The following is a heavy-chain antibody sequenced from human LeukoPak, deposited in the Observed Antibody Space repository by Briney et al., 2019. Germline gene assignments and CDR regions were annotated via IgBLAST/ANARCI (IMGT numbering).Heavy chain of an antibody. CDR1: GFTFSSYA. J-gene: IGHJ4*02. V-gene: IGHV3-49*02. CDR2: IRSRTYGGTT. CDR3: ARDQYAGYDPYYFDY. D-gene: IGHD2-2*01. Sequence: GASLRLSCAASGFTFSSYAMTWVRQAPGKGLEWVSFIRSRTYGGTTEYAASVKGRFTISRDDSKSIAYLQMNSLKTEDTAVYYCARDQYAGYDPYYFDYWGQGTLVTVSS.